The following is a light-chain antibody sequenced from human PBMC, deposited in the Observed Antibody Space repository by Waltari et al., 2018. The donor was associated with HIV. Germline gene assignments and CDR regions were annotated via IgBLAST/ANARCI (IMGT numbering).Light chain of an antibody. CDR3: QQYYRIPWT. J-gene: IGKJ1*01. CDR2: SAS. CDR1: QGISKS. Sequence: DIQMTQSPSSLSASVGDRVTIPCRASQGISKSLAWYQQTPGKAPEVLLYSASRLESGVPSRFSGNGSGTDFTLTISSLQPEDFATFYCQQYYRIPWTFGQGTKVEIK. V-gene: IGKV1-NL1*01.